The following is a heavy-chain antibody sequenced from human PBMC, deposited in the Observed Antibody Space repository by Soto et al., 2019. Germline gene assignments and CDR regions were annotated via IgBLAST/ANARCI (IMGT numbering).Heavy chain of an antibody. J-gene: IGHJ4*02. CDR1: GFTFDDYA. Sequence: GGSLRLSCAASGFTFDDYAMHWVRQAPGKGLEWVSLISWDGGSTYYADSVKGRFTISRDNSKNSLYLQMNSLRAEDTALYYCAKAGYSGYDWDYFDYWGQGTLVTVSS. CDR3: AKAGYSGYDWDYFDY. CDR2: ISWDGGST. V-gene: IGHV3-43D*03. D-gene: IGHD5-12*01.